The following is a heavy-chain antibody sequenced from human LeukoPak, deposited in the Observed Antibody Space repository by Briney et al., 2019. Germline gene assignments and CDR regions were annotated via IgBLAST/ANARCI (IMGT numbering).Heavy chain of an antibody. V-gene: IGHV4-39*07. CDR3: ARIDYFDSSGSYYNFPY. J-gene: IGHJ4*02. D-gene: IGHD3-22*01. CDR2: IYYSGST. CDR1: GGSISSSSYY. Sequence: SETLSLTCTVSGGSISSSSYYWGWIRQPPGKGLEWIGSIYYSGSTYYNPSLKSRVTISVDTSKNQFSLKLSSVTAADTAVYYCARIDYFDSSGSYYNFPYWGQGSLVTVSS.